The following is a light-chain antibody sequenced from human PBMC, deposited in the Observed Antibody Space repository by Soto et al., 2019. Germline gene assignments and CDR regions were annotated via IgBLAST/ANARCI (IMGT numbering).Light chain of an antibody. Sequence: DIQMTQSPSSVSASVGDRVTITCRASQGINSWLAWYQQKPGKAPKLLIYSTSNLQSGVPSRFSGSGSVTDFTLTITSLQPEDFATYFCQQAESLPLTFGGGTKVEIK. CDR1: QGINSW. J-gene: IGKJ4*01. CDR2: STS. CDR3: QQAESLPLT. V-gene: IGKV1D-12*01.